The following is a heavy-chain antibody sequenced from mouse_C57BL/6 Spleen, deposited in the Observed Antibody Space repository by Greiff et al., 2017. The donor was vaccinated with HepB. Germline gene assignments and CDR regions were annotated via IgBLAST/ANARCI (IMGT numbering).Heavy chain of an antibody. CDR1: GFTFSDYY. J-gene: IGHJ4*01. Sequence: EVKLVESEGGLVQPGSSMKLSCTASGFTFSDYYMAWVRQGPEKGLEWVANINYDGSSTYYLDSLKSRFIISSDNAKIILYLQMSSLTSEDTATYYCARALTGTYSLDYWGQGTSVTVSS. V-gene: IGHV5-16*01. D-gene: IGHD4-1*01. CDR2: INYDGSST. CDR3: ARALTGTYSLDY.